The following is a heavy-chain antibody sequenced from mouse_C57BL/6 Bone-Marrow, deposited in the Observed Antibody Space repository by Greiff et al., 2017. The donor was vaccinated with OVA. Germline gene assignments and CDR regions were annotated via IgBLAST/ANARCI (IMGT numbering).Heavy chain of an antibody. V-gene: IGHV5-17*01. CDR1: GFTFSDYG. Sequence: EVQVVESGGGLVKPGGSLKLSCAASGFTFSDYGMHWVRQAPEKGLEWVAYISSGSSTIYYADTVKGRFTITRDNAKNTLFLQMTSLRSEDTAMYYCAREVRWYFDVWGTGTTVTVSS. CDR2: ISSGSSTI. J-gene: IGHJ1*03. D-gene: IGHD2-1*01. CDR3: AREVRWYFDV.